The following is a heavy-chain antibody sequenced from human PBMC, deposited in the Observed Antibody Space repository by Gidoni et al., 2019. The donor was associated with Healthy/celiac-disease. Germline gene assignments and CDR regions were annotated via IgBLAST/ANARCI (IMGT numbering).Heavy chain of an antibody. D-gene: IGHD6-13*01. CDR1: GSPFRSLW. J-gene: IGHJ6*02. V-gene: IGHV3-7*01. Sequence: EVQLVESGGGLVQPGGPRRLPVEPSGSPFRSLWVGWVRQAPGKGLEWVAKIKQDGSEKYYVDSVKGRFTISRDNAKNSLYLQMNSLRAEDTAVYYCAREGGPAAGPDYYYYGMDVWGQGTTVTVSS. CDR3: AREGGPAAGPDYYYYGMDV. CDR2: IKQDGSEK.